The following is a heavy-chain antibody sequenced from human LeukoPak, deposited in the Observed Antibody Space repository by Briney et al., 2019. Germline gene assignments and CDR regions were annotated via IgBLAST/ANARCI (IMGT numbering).Heavy chain of an antibody. V-gene: IGHV4-59*01. CDR1: GGSISSYY. CDR3: ARDSSPYDFWSGYLPYYYGMDV. D-gene: IGHD3-3*01. CDR2: IYYSGST. Sequence: PSETLSLTCTASGGSISSYYWSWIRQPPGKGLEWIGYIYYSGSTNYNPSLKSRVTISVDTSKNQFSLKLSSVTAADTAVYYCARDSSPYDFWSGYLPYYYGMDVWGQGTTVTVSS. J-gene: IGHJ6*02.